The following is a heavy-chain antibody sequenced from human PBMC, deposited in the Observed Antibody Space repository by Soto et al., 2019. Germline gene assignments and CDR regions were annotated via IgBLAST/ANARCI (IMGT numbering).Heavy chain of an antibody. CDR2: TIARFGSA. V-gene: IGHV1-69*06. Sequence: WASVKVSCKASGGTFSSDFISWVRQAPVPGLEWVGGTIARFGSANFAQKFEGRVTITADRFTSTVYMELSSLTSEDTATYNCVIDQDSDSYVYAGSQEPYGMYVWGQGTTVTVSS. J-gene: IGHJ6*02. CDR1: GGTFSSDF. CDR3: VIDQDSDSYVYAGSQEPYGMYV. D-gene: IGHD3-16*01.